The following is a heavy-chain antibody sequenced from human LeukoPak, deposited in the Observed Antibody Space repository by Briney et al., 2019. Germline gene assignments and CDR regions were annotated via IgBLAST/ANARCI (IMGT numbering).Heavy chain of an antibody. CDR3: ARGFYPDRTMIVVVVDY. D-gene: IGHD3-22*01. CDR2: IKQDGSGT. CDR1: GFTFSSYW. V-gene: IGHV3-7*03. J-gene: IGHJ4*02. Sequence: GGSLRLSCAASGFTFSSYWMSWVRQAPGKGLEWVANIKQDGSGTYYVDSVKGRFTISRDNAKNSLYLQMNSLRAEDTAVYYCARGFYPDRTMIVVVVDYWGQGSLVTVSS.